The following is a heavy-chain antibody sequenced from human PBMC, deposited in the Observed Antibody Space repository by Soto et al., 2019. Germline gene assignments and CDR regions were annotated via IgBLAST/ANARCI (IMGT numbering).Heavy chain of an antibody. J-gene: IGHJ3*01. CDR3: ARGNLGGFDL. CDR2: IQNDGSRT. Sequence: EVQLVESEGGLVQRGGSLRLSCAASGFTFNYYWMHWVRQAPGQGLMWVAHIQNDGSRTTYADSVKGRFTISRDNAKNTMYLQMNSLRAEDTAVYYCARGNLGGFDLWGLGTTVTVSS. D-gene: IGHD4-4*01. CDR1: GFTFNYYW. V-gene: IGHV3-74*01.